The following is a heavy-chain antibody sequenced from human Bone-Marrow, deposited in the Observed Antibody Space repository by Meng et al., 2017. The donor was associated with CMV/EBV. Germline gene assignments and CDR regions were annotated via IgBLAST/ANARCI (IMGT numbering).Heavy chain of an antibody. Sequence: GSLRLSCAVYGGPFSGYYWSWIRQPPGKGLEWIGEINHSGSTNYNPSLKSRVTISVDTSKNQFSLKLSSVTAADTAVYYCAREALYYDFWSGYYTGDGMDVWGQGTTVTVSS. D-gene: IGHD3-3*01. CDR3: AREALYYDFWSGYYTGDGMDV. J-gene: IGHJ6*02. CDR2: INHSGST. V-gene: IGHV4-34*01. CDR1: GGPFSGYY.